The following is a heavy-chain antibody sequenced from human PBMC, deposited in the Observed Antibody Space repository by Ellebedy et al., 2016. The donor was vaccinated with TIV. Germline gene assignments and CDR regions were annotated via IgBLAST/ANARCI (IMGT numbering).Heavy chain of an antibody. CDR3: ARTTMLRGVIISPIILFDY. J-gene: IGHJ4*02. V-gene: IGHV3-7*01. Sequence: GGSLRLSXAASGFTFRNYWMNWVRQAPGKGLEWVANIKHDGSEKKYVDSVKGRFTISRDNAKNSLYLQMNSLRAEDTAVYYCARTTMLRGVIISPIILFDYWGQGTLVTVSS. D-gene: IGHD3-10*01. CDR1: GFTFRNYW. CDR2: IKHDGSEK.